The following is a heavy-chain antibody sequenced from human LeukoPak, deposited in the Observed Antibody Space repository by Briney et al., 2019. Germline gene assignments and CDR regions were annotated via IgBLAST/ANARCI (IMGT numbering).Heavy chain of an antibody. CDR2: IKQDGSEK. CDR1: GFTFSSYW. CDR3: ARDGGGEHSSSSSS. Sequence: GGSLRLSCAASGFTFSSYWMSWVRQAPGKGLEWVANIKQDGSEKYYVDSVKGRFTISRDNAKNSLYLQMNSLRAEDTAVYYCARDGGGEHSSSSSSWGQGTLVTVSS. D-gene: IGHD6-6*01. V-gene: IGHV3-7*01. J-gene: IGHJ4*02.